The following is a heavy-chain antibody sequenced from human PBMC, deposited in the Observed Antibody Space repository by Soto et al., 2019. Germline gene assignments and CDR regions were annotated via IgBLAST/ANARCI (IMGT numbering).Heavy chain of an antibody. V-gene: IGHV3-33*01. Sequence: GGSLRLSCAASGFTFSSYGMHWVRQAPGKGLEWVAVIWYDGSNKYYADSVKGRFTISRDNSKNTLYLQMNSLRAEDTAVYYCARDQGDLGLIYYYMDVWGKGTTVTVSS. D-gene: IGHD3-16*01. CDR2: IWYDGSNK. CDR3: ARDQGDLGLIYYYMDV. J-gene: IGHJ6*03. CDR1: GFTFSSYG.